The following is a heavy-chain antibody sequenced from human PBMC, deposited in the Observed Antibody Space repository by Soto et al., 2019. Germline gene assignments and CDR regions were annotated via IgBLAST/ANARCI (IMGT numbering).Heavy chain of an antibody. D-gene: IGHD7-27*01. J-gene: IGHJ4*02. CDR1: GSTFTRYS. CDR2: ISSTTNYI. V-gene: IGHV3-21*01. CDR3: ARESEDLTSNFDY. Sequence: GSLILPCSASGSTFTRYSMNWVRQAPGKGLEWVSSISSTTNYIYYADSMKVRFTVSRDNAKNSVYLETNSLSAEDKAVYYCARESEDLTSNFDYWGQGTLVTVYS.